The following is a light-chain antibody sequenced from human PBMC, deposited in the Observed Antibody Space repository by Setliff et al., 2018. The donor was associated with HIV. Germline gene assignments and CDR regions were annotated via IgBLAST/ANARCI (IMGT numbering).Light chain of an antibody. CDR2: QDN. CDR1: KLGDKY. CDR3: QAWDSSTAWNV. J-gene: IGLJ1*01. Sequence: SYELTPPPSVSVSPGQTASITCSGHKLGDKYACWYQQKPGQSPVLVIYQDNKRPSGIPERFSGSNSGNTATLTISGTQAMDEADYYCQAWDSSTAWNVFGTGTKVTVL. V-gene: IGLV3-1*01.